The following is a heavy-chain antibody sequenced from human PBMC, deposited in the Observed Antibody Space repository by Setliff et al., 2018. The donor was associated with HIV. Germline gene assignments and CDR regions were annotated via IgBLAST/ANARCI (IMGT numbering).Heavy chain of an antibody. CDR2: VDSETGHP. V-gene: IGHV7-4-1*02. CDR1: GYTFPNYD. J-gene: IGHJ4*02. D-gene: IGHD4-17*01. CDR3: ASDTSEKTFPTGFGY. Sequence: ASVKVSCKASGYTFPNYDINWVRLAPGQGLQWMGWVDSETGHPTYAQGFTGRFVFSLDTSVRTAYLQITSLKAEDTAVYYCASDTSEKTFPTGFGYWGQGTLVTVSS.